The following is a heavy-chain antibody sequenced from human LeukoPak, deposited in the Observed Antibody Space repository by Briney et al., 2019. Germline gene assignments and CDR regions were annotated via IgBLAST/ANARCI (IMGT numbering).Heavy chain of an antibody. CDR1: GGSISSYY. CDR3: ARDGVGELPATYYFDY. V-gene: IGHV4-4*07. J-gene: IGHJ4*02. D-gene: IGHD1-26*01. CDR2: IYTSGST. Sequence: SETLSLTCTVSGGSISSYYWSWIRQPAGKGLEWIGRIYTSGSTNYNPSLKSRVTMSVDTSKNQFSPKLSSVTAADTAVYYCARDGVGELPATYYFDYWGQGTLVTVSS.